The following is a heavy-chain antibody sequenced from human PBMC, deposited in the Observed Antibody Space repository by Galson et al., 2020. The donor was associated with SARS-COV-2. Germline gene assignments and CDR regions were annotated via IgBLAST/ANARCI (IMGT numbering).Heavy chain of an antibody. V-gene: IGHV3-21*01. CDR2: ISSSRSYK. D-gene: IGHD3-22*01. CDR3: ARDMAHYYDSSGYFDY. CDR1: GFTFSSSS. J-gene: IGHJ4*02. Sequence: KIGESLKISCAASGFTFSSSSMHWVRQAPGKGLEWVATISSSRSYKYYADSVKGRFTISRDNSKNSLYLQMNSLRAEDTAVYYCARDMAHYYDSSGYFDYWGQGTLVTVSS.